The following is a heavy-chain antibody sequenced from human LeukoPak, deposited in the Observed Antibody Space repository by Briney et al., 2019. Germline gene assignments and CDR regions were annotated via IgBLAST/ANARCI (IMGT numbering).Heavy chain of an antibody. CDR2: IYYSGST. J-gene: IGHJ4*02. CDR1: GGSISSSSYY. CDR3: ARHLTYYYDSRRLRYFDY. Sequence: SETLSLTCTVSGGSISSSSYYWGWNRQPPGTGLEWIGSIYYSGSTYYNPSLKSRVTISVDTSKNQFSLKLSSVTAADTAVYYCARHLTYYYDSRRLRYFDYWGQGTLVTVSS. D-gene: IGHD3-22*01. V-gene: IGHV4-39*01.